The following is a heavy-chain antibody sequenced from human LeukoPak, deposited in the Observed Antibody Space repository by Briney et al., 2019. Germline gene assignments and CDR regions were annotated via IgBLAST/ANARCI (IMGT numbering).Heavy chain of an antibody. Sequence: SETLSLTCTVSGYSISSGYYWGWIRQPPGKGLEWIGSIYHSGSTYYNPSLKSRVTISVDTSKNQFSLKLSSVTAAHTAVYYCARGPITIRLGYFDYWGQGTLVTVSS. D-gene: IGHD3-3*01. V-gene: IGHV4-38-2*02. CDR2: IYHSGST. J-gene: IGHJ4*02. CDR1: GYSISSGYY. CDR3: ARGPITIRLGYFDY.